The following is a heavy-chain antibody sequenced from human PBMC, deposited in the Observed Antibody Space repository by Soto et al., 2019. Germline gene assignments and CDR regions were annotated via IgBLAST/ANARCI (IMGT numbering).Heavy chain of an antibody. CDR2: IYSGGST. CDR1: GFTVSSNY. Sequence: EVQLVETGGGLIQPGGSLRLSCAASGFTVSSNYMSWVRQAPGKGLEWVSVIYSGGSTYYADYVKGRFTISRDNAKNTLYLQMNSLRAEDTAVYYCARDLSSNWFDPWGQGTLVTVSS. CDR3: ARDLSSNWFDP. V-gene: IGHV3-53*02. J-gene: IGHJ5*02.